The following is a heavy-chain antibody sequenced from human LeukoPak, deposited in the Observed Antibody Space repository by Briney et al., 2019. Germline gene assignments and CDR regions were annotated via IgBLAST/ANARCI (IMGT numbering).Heavy chain of an antibody. CDR3: ARNSMYYYDSSHLDY. V-gene: IGHV4-4*02. D-gene: IGHD3-22*01. CDR1: GGSISSSNW. J-gene: IGHJ4*02. Sequence: KASETLSLTCAVSGGSISSSNWWSWVRQPPGKGLEWIGEIYHSGGTNYNPSLKSRVTISVDKSKNQFSLKLSSVTAADTAVYYCARNSMYYYDSSHLDYWGQGTLVTVSS. CDR2: IYHSGGT.